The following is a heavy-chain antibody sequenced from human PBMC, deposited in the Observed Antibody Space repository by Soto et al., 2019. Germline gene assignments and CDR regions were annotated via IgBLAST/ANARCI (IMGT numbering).Heavy chain of an antibody. Sequence: SETLSLTCTVSGGSVSSSSYYWGWIRQPPGKGLEWIGSIYYNGITYSNPSLTSRVTISVDTSKNQFSLRLNSVTAADTAVYYCARHQGSYYKDHFGYWGQGALVTVSS. CDR2: IYYNGIT. V-gene: IGHV4-39*01. CDR1: GGSVSSSSYY. CDR3: ARHQGSYYKDHFGY. J-gene: IGHJ4*02. D-gene: IGHD3-10*01.